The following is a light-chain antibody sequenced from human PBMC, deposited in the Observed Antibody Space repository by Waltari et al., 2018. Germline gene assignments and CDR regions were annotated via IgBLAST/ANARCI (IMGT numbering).Light chain of an antibody. J-gene: IGKJ1*01. V-gene: IGKV1-39*01. Sequence: DIQLTQSPSSLSASVGDRVTITCRASQSISSYLNWYQQKPGKAPKLLIYGATSLPRGVPSRFSGSRSGTDFTLTISSLQREDFATYFCQQSSESPWTFGQGTMMEI. CDR3: QQSSESPWT. CDR2: GAT. CDR1: QSISSY.